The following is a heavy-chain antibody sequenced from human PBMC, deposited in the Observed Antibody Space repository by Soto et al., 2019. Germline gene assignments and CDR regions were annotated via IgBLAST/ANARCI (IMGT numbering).Heavy chain of an antibody. Sequence: QLQLQESGPGLVKPSETLSLICNVSGGSVGSSGHYWGWIRQAPGKGLEWIVSSYYSAGSYYNPDLKTRVTTSMDVSTNQFSLTMTSFTAADTAVYYCARHTSRGYSSSWFFDDWGQGTLVTVSS. D-gene: IGHD2-2*01. CDR2: SYYSAGS. V-gene: IGHV4-39*01. CDR1: GGSVGSSGHY. J-gene: IGHJ4*02. CDR3: ARHTSRGYSSSWFFDD.